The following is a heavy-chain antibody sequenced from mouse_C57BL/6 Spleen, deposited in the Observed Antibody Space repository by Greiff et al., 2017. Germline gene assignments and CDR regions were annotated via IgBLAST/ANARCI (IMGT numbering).Heavy chain of an antibody. CDR2: ISYDGSN. Sequence: VQLKESGPGLVKPSQSLSLTCSVTGYSITSGYYWNWIRQFPGNKLEWMGYISYDGSNNYNPSLKNRISITRDTSKNQFFLKLNSVTTEDTATYYCARERGVYGYEGAMDYWGQGTSVTVSS. V-gene: IGHV3-6*01. J-gene: IGHJ4*01. D-gene: IGHD2-2*01. CDR3: ARERGVYGYEGAMDY. CDR1: GYSITSGYY.